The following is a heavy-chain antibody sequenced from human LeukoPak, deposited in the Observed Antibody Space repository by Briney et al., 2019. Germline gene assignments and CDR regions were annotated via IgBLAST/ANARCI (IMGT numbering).Heavy chain of an antibody. CDR2: VDPEDGET. CDR3: ATDIFDY. CDR1: GFTFTDYY. Sequence: GASVKISCKASGFTFTDYYLHWVQQAPGKGLEWMGRVDPEDGETVYAEKFQGRLTITADTSTDTTYMELSSLKSDDTAAYYCATDIFDYWGQGTLVTVSS. J-gene: IGHJ4*02. V-gene: IGHV1-69-2*01.